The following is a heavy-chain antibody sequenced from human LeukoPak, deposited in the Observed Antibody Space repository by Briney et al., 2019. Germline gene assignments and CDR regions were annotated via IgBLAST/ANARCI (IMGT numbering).Heavy chain of an antibody. V-gene: IGHV3-30-3*01. CDR1: GFIVSTNY. J-gene: IGHJ6*03. CDR3: AKDGAVVVPAAKVHYYYYYYMDV. D-gene: IGHD2-2*01. Sequence: PGGSLRLSCAASGFIVSTNYMGWVRQAPGKGLEWVAVISYDGSNKYYADSVKGRFTISRDNSKNTLYLQMNSLRAEDTAVYYCAKDGAVVVPAAKVHYYYYYYMDVWGKGTTVTVSS. CDR2: ISYDGSNK.